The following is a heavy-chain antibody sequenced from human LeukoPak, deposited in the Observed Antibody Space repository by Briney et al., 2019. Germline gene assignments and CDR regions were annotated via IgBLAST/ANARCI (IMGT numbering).Heavy chain of an antibody. V-gene: IGHV1-2*02. CDR2: INPKSGDT. CDR1: GYTFAGNY. J-gene: IGHJ5*02. Sequence: DSVKVSCKTSGYTFAGNYMHWVRQAPGQELEWMGWINPKSGDTKYAQKFQGRVTVTRDTSSSTSYLELSRLRSDDTAIYYCARSQHNKFDPWGRGTLVTVSS. CDR3: ARSQHNKFDP. D-gene: IGHD1-1*01.